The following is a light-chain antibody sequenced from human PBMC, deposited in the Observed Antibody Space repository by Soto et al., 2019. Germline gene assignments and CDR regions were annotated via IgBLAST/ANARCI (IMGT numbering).Light chain of an antibody. CDR2: DVS. J-gene: IGLJ2*01. CDR1: SSDVGGDNH. CDR3: TSDTNTGTVI. V-gene: IGLV2-14*01. Sequence: QSALTQPASVSGSPGQSITISCTGSSSDVGGDNHVSWYQQHPGKVPKLMIYDVSKRPSGVSNRFSGSKFGNTASLTISGLQAEDEAYYYCTSDTNTGTVIIGGGTKVTVL.